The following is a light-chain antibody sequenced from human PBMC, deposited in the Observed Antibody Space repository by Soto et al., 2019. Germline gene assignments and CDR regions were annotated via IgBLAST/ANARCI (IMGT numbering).Light chain of an antibody. CDR3: QQRYITPPYT. V-gene: IGKV1-13*02. CDR1: QGISSA. J-gene: IGKJ2*01. CDR2: DAS. Sequence: AIQLTQSPSSLSASVGDRVTITCRASQGISSALAWYQQKPGKAPKLLIYDASSLESGVPSRFSGSGSGTDFTLTISSLQPEDFATYYCQQRYITPPYTFGQGTKLEIK.